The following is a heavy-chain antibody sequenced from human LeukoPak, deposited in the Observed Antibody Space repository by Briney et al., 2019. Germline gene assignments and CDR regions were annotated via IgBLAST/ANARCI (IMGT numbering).Heavy chain of an antibody. J-gene: IGHJ4*02. CDR3: ARGADAVYSSSRFDY. CDR2: IYYSGST. Sequence: SETLSLTRTVSGGSISSYYWSWIRQPPGKGLEWIGYIYYSGSTNYNPSLKSRVTISVDTSKNQFSLKMRSVTAADTAVYYCARGADAVYSSSRFDYWGQGTLVTVSS. CDR1: GGSISSYY. V-gene: IGHV4-59*01. D-gene: IGHD6-13*01.